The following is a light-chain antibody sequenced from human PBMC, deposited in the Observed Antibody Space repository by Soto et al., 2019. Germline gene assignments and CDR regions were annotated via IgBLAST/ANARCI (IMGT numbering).Light chain of an antibody. V-gene: IGKV1D-12*01. Sequence: GDRVTITCRASQDIDGYLAWYQHKPGRAPELLIHAASRLQSGVPSRFSGSGSGTDFTLTINSLQTEDFATYYCQQAYSFPITFGQGTRLEIK. CDR2: AAS. CDR3: QQAYSFPIT. CDR1: QDIDGY. J-gene: IGKJ5*01.